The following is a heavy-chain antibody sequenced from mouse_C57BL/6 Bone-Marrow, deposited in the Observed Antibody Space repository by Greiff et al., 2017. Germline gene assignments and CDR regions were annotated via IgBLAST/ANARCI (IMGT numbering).Heavy chain of an antibody. CDR3: ARWGYYGSEFAD. Sequence: EVQLVESGGGLVQPGGSLSLSCAASGFTFTDYYMSWVRQPPGKALEWLGFIRNKANGYTTEYSASVKGRFTISRDNSQSILYLQMSALRAEDSATYYCARWGYYGSEFADWGKGTLVTVSA. CDR2: IRNKANGYTT. D-gene: IGHD1-1*01. CDR1: GFTFTDYY. V-gene: IGHV7-3*01. J-gene: IGHJ3*01.